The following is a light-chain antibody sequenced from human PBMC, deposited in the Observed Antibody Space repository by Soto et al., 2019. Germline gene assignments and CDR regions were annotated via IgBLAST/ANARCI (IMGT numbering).Light chain of an antibody. CDR3: CSYAGTYTYV. J-gene: IGLJ1*01. CDR1: NFDVGGYNY. CDR2: DVS. Sequence: QSALTQPRSVSGSPGQSVTISCAGTNFDVGGYNYVSWYQQHPGKAPKLIIHDVSERPSGVPDRFSGSKSGITASLNISGLQAEDEADYYCCSYAGTYTYVFGPGTKLTVL. V-gene: IGLV2-11*01.